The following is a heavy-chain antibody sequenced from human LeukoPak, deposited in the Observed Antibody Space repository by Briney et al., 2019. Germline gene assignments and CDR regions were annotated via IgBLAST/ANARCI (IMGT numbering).Heavy chain of an antibody. CDR1: GYTSTGYF. CDR2: INPISGDT. V-gene: IGHV1-2*02. CDR3: ARCLVVATIPNYYFDY. J-gene: IGHJ4*02. D-gene: IGHD5-12*01. Sequence: ASVKVSCKASGYTSTGYFLHWVRQAPGQGLEWMGWINPISGDTNYAQRFQGRVTLTRDTSISTAYLELTRLRADDTVVYYCARCLVVATIPNYYFDYWGQGPLVTVSS.